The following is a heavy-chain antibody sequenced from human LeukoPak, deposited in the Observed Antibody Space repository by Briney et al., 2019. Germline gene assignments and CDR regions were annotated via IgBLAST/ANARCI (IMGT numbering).Heavy chain of an antibody. Sequence: PGGSLRLSCGASGFTFSRYAMSWVRQAPGKGLQWVSEIGGSGGAIYYADSVKGRFTISRDNSKNTLFLEMNSLRAEDTAVYYCAKVRSSGYYYHYFQHWGQGTLVTVSS. J-gene: IGHJ1*01. CDR3: AKVRSSGYYYHYFQH. D-gene: IGHD3-22*01. CDR1: GFTFSRYA. V-gene: IGHV3-23*01. CDR2: IGGSGGAI.